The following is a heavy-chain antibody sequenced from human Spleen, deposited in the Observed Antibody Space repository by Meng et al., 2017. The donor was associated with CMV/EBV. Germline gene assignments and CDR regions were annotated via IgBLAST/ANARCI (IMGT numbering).Heavy chain of an antibody. J-gene: IGHJ4*02. CDR3: VTDDLCSGGDCSVRY. CDR1: GDSLIELS. D-gene: IGHD2-21*02. CDR2: FDPEDGET. V-gene: IGHV1-24*01. Sequence: SGDSLIELSMQWVRQAPGKGLEWMGGFDPEDGETIFAQKFQGRVTLTEDTSTNTAYMELRSLKSADTAVYYCVTDDLCSGGDCSVRYWGQGVLVTVSS.